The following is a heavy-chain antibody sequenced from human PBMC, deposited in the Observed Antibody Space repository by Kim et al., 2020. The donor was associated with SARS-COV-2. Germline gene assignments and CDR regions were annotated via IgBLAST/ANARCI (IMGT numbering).Heavy chain of an antibody. CDR1: GFTFDDYA. V-gene: IGHV3-9*01. D-gene: IGHD5-18*01. J-gene: IGHJ4*02. CDR2: ISWNSGSI. Sequence: GGSLRLSCAASGFTFDDYAMHWVRQAPGKGLEWVSGISWNSGSIGYADSVKGRFTISRDNAKNSLYLQMNSLRAEDTALYYCAKEGTVRGYSYFYFDYWGQGTLVTVSS. CDR3: AKEGTVRGYSYFYFDY.